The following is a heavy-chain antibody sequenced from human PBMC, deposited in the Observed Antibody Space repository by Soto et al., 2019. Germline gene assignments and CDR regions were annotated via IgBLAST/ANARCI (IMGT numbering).Heavy chain of an antibody. Sequence: GGSLRLSCAASGFTVSSNYMSWVRQAPGKGLEWVSVIYSGGSTYYADSVKGRFTISRDNSKNTLYLQMNSLRAEDTAVYYCASSNTPSFTIFGVSSYYYYYMDVWGKGTTVTVSS. V-gene: IGHV3-66*01. CDR3: ASSNTPSFTIFGVSSYYYYYMDV. J-gene: IGHJ6*03. CDR1: GFTVSSNY. CDR2: IYSGGST. D-gene: IGHD3-3*01.